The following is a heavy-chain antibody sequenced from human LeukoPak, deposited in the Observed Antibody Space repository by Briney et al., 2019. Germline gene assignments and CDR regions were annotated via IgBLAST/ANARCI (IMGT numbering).Heavy chain of an antibody. Sequence: PWASVKVSCKASGGTFSSYAISWVRQAPGQGLEWMGGIIPIFGTANYAQKFQGRVTMTRNTSISTAYMEMSSLRSEDTAVYYCARGERTTNWLDPWGQGTLVTVSS. V-gene: IGHV1-69*05. J-gene: IGHJ5*02. D-gene: IGHD1/OR15-1a*01. CDR2: IIPIFGTA. CDR1: GGTFSSYA. CDR3: ARGERTTNWLDP.